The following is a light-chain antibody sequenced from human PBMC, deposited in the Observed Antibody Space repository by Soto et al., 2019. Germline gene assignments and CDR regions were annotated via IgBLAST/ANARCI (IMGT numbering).Light chain of an antibody. CDR1: QSISSY. Sequence: DIQMTQSPSAMSASVGDRVTITCRASQSISSYLNWYQHKPGKAPKVLIYAASSLQSGVPSRFSGSGSGTDFTLTINSLQAEDFATYYCQQSYNTLITFGHGTRLEI. CDR3: QQSYNTLIT. V-gene: IGKV1-39*01. CDR2: AAS. J-gene: IGKJ5*01.